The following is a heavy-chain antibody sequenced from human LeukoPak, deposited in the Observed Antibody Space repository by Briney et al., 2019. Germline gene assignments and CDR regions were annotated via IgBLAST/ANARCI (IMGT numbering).Heavy chain of an antibody. CDR1: GYTFTGYY. CDR3: ARRSEGYSSGWTPVRYFDL. J-gene: IGHJ2*01. D-gene: IGHD6-19*01. Sequence: ASVKVSCKASGYTFTGYYMHWVRQAPRQLREWMGWINPNNGCTNYAQKFQGRVTMTRYHSLSPAYMELSRLRSDDTAVYYCARRSEGYSSGWTPVRYFDLWGRGTLVTVSS. CDR2: INPNNGCT. V-gene: IGHV1-2*02.